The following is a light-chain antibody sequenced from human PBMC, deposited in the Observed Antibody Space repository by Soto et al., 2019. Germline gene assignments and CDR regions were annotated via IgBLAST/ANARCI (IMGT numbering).Light chain of an antibody. CDR1: QSVSSY. Sequence: EIVLTQSPATLSLSPGERATISCRASQSVSSYLAWYQQKPGQAPRLLIYDASNRAPGIPARFSGSGSGTDFTPTNTSLVPEDFAVYYCQQRSNWLIYTFGQGTKLEIK. J-gene: IGKJ2*01. CDR2: DAS. V-gene: IGKV3-11*01. CDR3: QQRSNWLIYT.